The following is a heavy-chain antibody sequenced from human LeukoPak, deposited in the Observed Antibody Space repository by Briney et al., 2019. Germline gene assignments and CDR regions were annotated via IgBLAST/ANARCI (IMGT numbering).Heavy chain of an antibody. Sequence: PSETLSLTCTVSGYSISSGYYWGWIRQPPGKGPEWIGSIYHSGSTYYNPSLKSRVTISVDTSKNQFSLKLSSVTAADTAVYYCARDSQLPDIDYWGQGTLVTVSS. CDR1: GYSISSGYY. J-gene: IGHJ4*02. CDR2: IYHSGST. V-gene: IGHV4-38-2*02. CDR3: ARDSQLPDIDY. D-gene: IGHD2-2*01.